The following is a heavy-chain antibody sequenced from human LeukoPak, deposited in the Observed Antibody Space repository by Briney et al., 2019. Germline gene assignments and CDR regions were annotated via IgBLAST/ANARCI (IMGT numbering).Heavy chain of an antibody. V-gene: IGHV1-2*02. CDR1: GYTFTGYY. D-gene: IGHD3-22*01. J-gene: IGHJ4*02. Sequence: ASVKVSCKASGYTFTGYYMHWVRQAPGQGLEWMGWINPNSGGTNYAQKFQGRVTMTRDTSISTAYMELSRLRSDDTAVYYCAPSPPAYYYDSSGLNWGTDYWGQGTLVTVSS. CDR2: INPNSGGT. CDR3: APSPPAYYYDSSGLNWGTDY.